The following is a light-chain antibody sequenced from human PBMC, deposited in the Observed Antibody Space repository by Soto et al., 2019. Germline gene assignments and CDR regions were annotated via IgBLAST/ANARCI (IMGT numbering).Light chain of an antibody. V-gene: IGLV2-23*01. CDR3: CSYAGSATYV. Sequence: QSVLTQPASVSGSPGQSITISCTGTTSDVGSYSLVSWYQQHPGKAPKLMIYEGTKRPSGVSNRFSGSKSGNTASLTISGLQAEDDAHYYCCSYAGSATYVFGTGTKLTVL. CDR2: EGT. CDR1: TSDVGSYSL. J-gene: IGLJ1*01.